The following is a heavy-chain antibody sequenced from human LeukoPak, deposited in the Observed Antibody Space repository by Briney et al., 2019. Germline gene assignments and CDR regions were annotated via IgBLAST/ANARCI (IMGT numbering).Heavy chain of an antibody. Sequence: GGSLRLSCAASGFTFSSYSMNWVRQAPGKGLEWVSSISSSSSYIYYADSVKGRFTISRDNAKNSLYLQMNSLRAEDTAVYYCSRGSRLSDAFDIWGQGTMVTVSS. CDR2: ISSSSSYI. D-gene: IGHD3-16*01. J-gene: IGHJ3*02. V-gene: IGHV3-21*01. CDR1: GFTFSSYS. CDR3: SRGSRLSDAFDI.